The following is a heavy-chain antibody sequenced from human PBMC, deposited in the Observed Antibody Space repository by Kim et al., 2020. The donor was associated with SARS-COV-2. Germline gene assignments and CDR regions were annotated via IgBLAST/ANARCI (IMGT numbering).Heavy chain of an antibody. Sequence: SETLSLTCTVSGGSFINYYWSWLRQPAGKGLEWIGRIYTSGSTDFNPSLKSRVTLSVDTSKNQFSLKLSSVTAADTAVYYCARGYSSGWYYFDSWGQGT. D-gene: IGHD6-19*01. CDR1: GGSFINYY. J-gene: IGHJ4*02. V-gene: IGHV4-4*07. CDR2: IYTSGST. CDR3: ARGYSSGWYYFDS.